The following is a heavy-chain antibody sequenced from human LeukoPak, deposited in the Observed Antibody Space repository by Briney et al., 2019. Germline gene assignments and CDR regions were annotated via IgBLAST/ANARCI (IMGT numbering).Heavy chain of an antibody. D-gene: IGHD3-10*01. J-gene: IGHJ4*02. CDR3: ARVWFGELLSNLNFDY. CDR2: ISAYNGNT. Sequence: ASVKVSCKASGYTFTSYGISWVRQAPGQGLEWMGWISAYNGNTNYAQKLQGRVTMTTDTSTSTAYMGLRSLRSDDTAVYYCARVWFGELLSNLNFDYWGQGTLVTVSS. CDR1: GYTFTSYG. V-gene: IGHV1-18*01.